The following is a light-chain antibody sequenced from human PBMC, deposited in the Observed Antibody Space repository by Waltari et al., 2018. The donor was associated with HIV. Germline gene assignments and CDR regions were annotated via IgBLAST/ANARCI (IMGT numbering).Light chain of an antibody. Sequence: EIVLTQSPATLSLSPGERATLSCRASQSVSSHLAWYHQKPGQAPRLLIVDASNRAPGIPARFSGSGSGTDFTLTISGLEPEDFAVYYCQQRSDWPITFGQGTRLEIK. CDR1: QSVSSH. J-gene: IGKJ5*01. V-gene: IGKV3-11*01. CDR3: QQRSDWPIT. CDR2: DAS.